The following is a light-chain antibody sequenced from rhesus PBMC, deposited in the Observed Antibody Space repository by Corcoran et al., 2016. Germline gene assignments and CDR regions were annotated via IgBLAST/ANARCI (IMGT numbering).Light chain of an antibody. J-gene: IGKJ4*01. CDR2: RTS. V-gene: IGKV3S9*01. CDR3: QQGDSIPLT. Sequence: EIVLTQSPTSMAVSQGERVTISCTASSSVSTNYLHWYHQKPGFPPRFLVYRTSSLASGVPARFSGSGSGTSYTLPISSMEAEDSANYYCQQGDSIPLTFGGGTKVEIK. CDR1: SSVSTNY.